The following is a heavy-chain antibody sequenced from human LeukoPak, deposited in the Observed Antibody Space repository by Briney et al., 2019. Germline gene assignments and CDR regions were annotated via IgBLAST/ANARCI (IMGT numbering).Heavy chain of an antibody. V-gene: IGHV3-15*01. J-gene: IGHJ4*02. CDR1: GIKFSNAW. Sequence: GGSLRLSCEAPGIKFSNAWMSWVRQAPGKGLEWVGRIKSKTDGATTDYVVPVKGRFIISRDDSKNTLYLQMNSLKTEDTAVYYCKWDNWNDEGDYWGQGSLVTVSS. CDR3: KWDNWNDEGDY. CDR2: IKSKTDGATT. D-gene: IGHD1-1*01.